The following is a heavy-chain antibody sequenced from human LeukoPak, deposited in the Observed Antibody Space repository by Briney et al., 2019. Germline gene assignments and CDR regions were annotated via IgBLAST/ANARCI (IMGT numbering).Heavy chain of an antibody. V-gene: IGHV3-74*01. D-gene: IGHD2-15*01. CDR3: AREVVVSPYYYYGMDV. Sequence: GGSLRLSCAASGFTFSSYWMHWVRQAPGKGLVWVSRINSEGSSTSYADSVKGRFTISRDNAKNTLYLQMNSLRAEDTAVYYCAREVVVSPYYYYGMDVWGQGTTVTVSS. CDR1: GFTFSSYW. CDR2: INSEGSST. J-gene: IGHJ6*02.